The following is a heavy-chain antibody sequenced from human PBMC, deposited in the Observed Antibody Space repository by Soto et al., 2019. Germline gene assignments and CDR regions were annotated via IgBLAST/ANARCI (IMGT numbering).Heavy chain of an antibody. J-gene: IGHJ5*02. D-gene: IGHD3-10*01. CDR3: ARVHLAVYGSGSHPDWFDP. Sequence: GGSLRLSCAASRFTFSDYYMSWIRQAPGKGLEWVSYISSSSSYTNYADSLKGRFTISRDNAKNSLYLQMNSLRAEDTAVYYCARVHLAVYGSGSHPDWFDPWGQGTLVTVSS. V-gene: IGHV3-11*05. CDR1: RFTFSDYY. CDR2: ISSSSSYT.